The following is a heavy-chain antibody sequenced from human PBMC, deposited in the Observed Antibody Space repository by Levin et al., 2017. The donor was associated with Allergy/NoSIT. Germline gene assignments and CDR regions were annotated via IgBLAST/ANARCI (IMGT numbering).Heavy chain of an antibody. CDR1: GFTFSSYA. D-gene: IGHD3-9*01. J-gene: IGHJ4*02. CDR2: ISYDGSNK. V-gene: IGHV3-30*04. CDR3: ARIYYDILTGYSPPLE. Sequence: GGSLRLSCAASGFTFSSYAMHWVRQAPGKGLEWVAVISYDGSNKYYADSVKGRFTISRDNSKNTLYLQMNSLRAEDTAVYYCARIYYDILTGYSPPLEWGQGTLVTVSS.